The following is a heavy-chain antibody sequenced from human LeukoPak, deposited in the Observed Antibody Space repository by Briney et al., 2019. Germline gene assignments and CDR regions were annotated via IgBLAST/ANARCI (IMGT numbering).Heavy chain of an antibody. V-gene: IGHV3-23*01. CDR2: ISASGGST. CDR3: AKDILPFWSGYYTEAFDP. J-gene: IGHJ5*02. Sequence: GSLRLSCAASGFTFSSSAMSWVRQVPGKGLEWVSGISASGGSTNYADSVRGRFTISRDNAKNSLYLQMNSLRAEDTALYYCAKDILPFWSGYYTEAFDPWGQGTLVTVSS. CDR1: GFTFSSSA. D-gene: IGHD3-3*01.